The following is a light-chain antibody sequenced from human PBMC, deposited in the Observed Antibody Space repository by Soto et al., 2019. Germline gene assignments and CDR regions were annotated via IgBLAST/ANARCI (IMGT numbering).Light chain of an antibody. J-gene: IGLJ1*01. CDR3: TSYAASGKYV. Sequence: QSALTQPPSASGSPGQSVTISCTAASSDVGGYNDVSWYQQHPGEAPKVVIYEVNKRPSGVPNRFSGSKSGNTASLTVSGLQAEDEADYYCTSYAASGKYVFGTGTNLTVL. CDR1: SSDVGGYND. CDR2: EVN. V-gene: IGLV2-8*01.